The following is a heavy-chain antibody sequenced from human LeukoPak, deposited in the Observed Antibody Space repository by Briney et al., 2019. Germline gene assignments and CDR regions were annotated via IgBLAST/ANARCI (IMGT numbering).Heavy chain of an antibody. CDR2: IYYSGST. D-gene: IGHD3-10*01. V-gene: IGHV4-59*01. CDR3: ARDFGSGSYYPNYYFDY. CDR1: GGSISSYY. Sequence: PSETLSLTCTVSGGSISSYYWSWIRQPPGKGLEWIGYIYYSGSTNYNPSLKSRVTISVDTSKNQFSLKLSSVTAADTAVYYCARDFGSGSYYPNYYFDYWGQGTLVTVSS. J-gene: IGHJ4*02.